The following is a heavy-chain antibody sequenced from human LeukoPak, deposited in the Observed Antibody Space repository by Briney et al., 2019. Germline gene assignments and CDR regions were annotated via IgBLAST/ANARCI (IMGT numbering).Heavy chain of an antibody. CDR1: GYTLTDYY. D-gene: IGHD2-2*01. CDR3: ATVPCVISSCSPDNWFDP. CDR2: INPHSGGT. Sequence: ASVKVSCKASGYTLTDYYILWLRQAPGQGLEWVGWINPHSGGTNFAQRFQGRVTMTRDTSISTVYMELTRLTSDDTAVYYCATVPCVISSCSPDNWFDPWGQGTLVTVSS. J-gene: IGHJ5*02. V-gene: IGHV1-2*02.